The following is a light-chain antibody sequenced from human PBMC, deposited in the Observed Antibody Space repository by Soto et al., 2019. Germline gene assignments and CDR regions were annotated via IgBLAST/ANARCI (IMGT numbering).Light chain of an antibody. CDR1: QNINTL. Sequence: DIQMTQSPSTVSASVGDRVTITCRASQNINTLLAWYPQNPGKAPKLLILKASSLESRVPSRFSGSGSGTEFTLTISSLQPDDLATYYCQQYNNYFWAFGQGTRVEIK. CDR2: KAS. J-gene: IGKJ1*01. V-gene: IGKV1-5*03. CDR3: QQYNNYFWA.